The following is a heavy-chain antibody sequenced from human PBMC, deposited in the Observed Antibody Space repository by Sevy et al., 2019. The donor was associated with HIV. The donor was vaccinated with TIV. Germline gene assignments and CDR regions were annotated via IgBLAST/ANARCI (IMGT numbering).Heavy chain of an antibody. CDR2: ISNSGTTI. D-gene: IGHD4-17*01. CDR1: GFTFSSYE. CDR3: ARDLPPSATSVAHFDH. Sequence: GGSLRLSCAASGFTFSSYEMNWVRQAPGKGLEWVSYISNSGTTISYSDSVRGRFTISRDNARNSLYLQMNSLRGEDTAVYYCARDLPPSATSVAHFDHRGQGTLVTVSS. J-gene: IGHJ4*02. V-gene: IGHV3-48*03.